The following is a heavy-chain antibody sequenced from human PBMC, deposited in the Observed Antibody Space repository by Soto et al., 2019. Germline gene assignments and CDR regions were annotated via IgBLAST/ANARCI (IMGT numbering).Heavy chain of an antibody. CDR1: GGTFSSYA. V-gene: IGHV1-69*12. Sequence: QVQLVQSGAEVKKPGSSVKVSCKASGGTFSSYAISWVREAPGQGLEWMGGIIPIFGTANYAQKFQGRVTITADESTSTAYMELSSLRSEDTAVYYCARGPCSGGSCYSFYDYWGQGTLVTVSS. J-gene: IGHJ4*02. D-gene: IGHD2-15*01. CDR2: IIPIFGTA. CDR3: ARGPCSGGSCYSFYDY.